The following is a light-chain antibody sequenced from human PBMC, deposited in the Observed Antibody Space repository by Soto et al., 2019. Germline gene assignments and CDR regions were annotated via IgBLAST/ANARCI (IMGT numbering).Light chain of an antibody. V-gene: IGKV3-11*01. CDR3: QQYYSTGT. Sequence: EIVLTQSPATLSLSPGERATLSCRASQSVSSYLAWYQQKPGQAPRLLIYDASNRATGIPARFSGSGSGTDFTLTISSLQAEDVAVYYCQQYYSTGTFGPGTKVDIK. CDR1: QSVSSY. CDR2: DAS. J-gene: IGKJ3*01.